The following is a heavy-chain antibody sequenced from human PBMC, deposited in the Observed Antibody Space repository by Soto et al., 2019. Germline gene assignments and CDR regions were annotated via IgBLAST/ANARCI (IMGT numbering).Heavy chain of an antibody. CDR2: IYSGGSP. CDR1: GFTVSDNY. J-gene: IGHJ4*02. Sequence: GGSLRLSCVVSGFTVSDNYMNWVRQAPGKGLEWASVIYSGGSPYYADSVKGRFTVSRDNSRNTVYLQMNSLRAEDTAVYYCARDQRRYFDYWGQGILVTVSS. CDR3: ARDQRRYFDY. V-gene: IGHV3-53*01.